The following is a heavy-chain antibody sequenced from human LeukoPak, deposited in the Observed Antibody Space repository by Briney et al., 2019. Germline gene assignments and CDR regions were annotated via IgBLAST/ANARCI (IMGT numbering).Heavy chain of an antibody. Sequence: GGSLRLSCAASGFTFSSYAMSWVRQAPGKGLEWVSAISGSGGSTYYADSVKGRFTISRDNAKKSLYLQTNSLRAEDTAVYYCARDTAGVDNAFDIWGQGTMVTVSS. V-gene: IGHV3-23*01. CDR1: GFTFSSYA. CDR3: ARDTAGVDNAFDI. CDR2: ISGSGGST. J-gene: IGHJ3*02. D-gene: IGHD3-10*01.